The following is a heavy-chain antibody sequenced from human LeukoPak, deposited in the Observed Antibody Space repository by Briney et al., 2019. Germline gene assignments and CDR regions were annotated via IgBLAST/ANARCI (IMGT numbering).Heavy chain of an antibody. CDR1: GGSISSYY. CDR3: AREATAGTNLNWFDP. Sequence: PSETLSLTCTVSGGSISSYYWSWIRQPPGKGLEWIGYISYSGSTNFNPSLKSRVTISVDTSKNQFSLKLSSVTAPDTAVYYCAREATAGTNLNWFDPWGQGTLVTVSS. D-gene: IGHD1-1*01. J-gene: IGHJ5*02. V-gene: IGHV4-59*01. CDR2: ISYSGST.